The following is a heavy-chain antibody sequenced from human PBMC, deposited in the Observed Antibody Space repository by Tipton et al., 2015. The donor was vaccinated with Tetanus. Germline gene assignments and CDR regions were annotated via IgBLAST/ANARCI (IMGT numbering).Heavy chain of an antibody. V-gene: IGHV4-39*01. Sequence: TLSLTCTVSGGSISGRSSYWGWIRQPPGKGLEWIATFYYGGSSYYNPSLMSRVTISVATSKNQFSLKLTSMTAADAAVYYCARTGVLYEKGAKTDAFEIWGQGTLVSVSS. CDR2: FYYGGSS. CDR3: ARTGVLYEKGAKTDAFEI. J-gene: IGHJ3*02. D-gene: IGHD3-10*01. CDR1: GGSISGRSSY.